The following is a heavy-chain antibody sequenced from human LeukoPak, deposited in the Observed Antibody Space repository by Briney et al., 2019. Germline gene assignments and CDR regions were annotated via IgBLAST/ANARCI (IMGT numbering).Heavy chain of an antibody. Sequence: ASVKVSCKVSGYSLLEVAMHWVRQAPGKGLEGVGSFDPEDGEDGETHYAQKLQGSVTMTEDASTDTAYMELNSLRSEDTAVYYCAMTDRYAGRPCDYWGQGTLVTVSS. D-gene: IGHD5-12*01. CDR1: GYSLLEVA. CDR3: AMTDRYAGRPCDY. J-gene: IGHJ4*02. V-gene: IGHV1-24*01. CDR2: FDPEDGEDGET.